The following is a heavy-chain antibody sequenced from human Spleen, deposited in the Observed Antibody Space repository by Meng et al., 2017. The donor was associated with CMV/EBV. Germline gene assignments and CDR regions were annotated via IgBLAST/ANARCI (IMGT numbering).Heavy chain of an antibody. V-gene: IGHV1-69*05. J-gene: IGHJ6*02. CDR2: IIPIFGTA. Sequence: SVKVSCKASGYTFTSYGISWVRQAPGQGLEWMGGIIPIFGTANYAQKFQGRVTITTDESTSTAYMELSSLRSEDTAVYYCARRGDCSSTSCAMDVGGQGTTVTVSS. D-gene: IGHD2-2*01. CDR3: ARRGDCSSTSCAMDV. CDR1: GYTFTSYG.